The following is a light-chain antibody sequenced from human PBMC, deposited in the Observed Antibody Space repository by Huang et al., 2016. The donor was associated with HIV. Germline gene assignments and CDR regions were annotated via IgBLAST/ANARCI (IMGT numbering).Light chain of an antibody. J-gene: IGKJ2*01. Sequence: EVVMTQSPATLSVSPGERATLSCRASQKINSNLAWYQQKPGQTPRLLIYGASTSATGIPARCSGSGAGTEFTLTISSLQSEDFAVYYCQQYNNWPPVTFGQGTKLEIK. CDR1: QKINSN. V-gene: IGKV3-15*01. CDR2: GAS. CDR3: QQYNNWPPVT.